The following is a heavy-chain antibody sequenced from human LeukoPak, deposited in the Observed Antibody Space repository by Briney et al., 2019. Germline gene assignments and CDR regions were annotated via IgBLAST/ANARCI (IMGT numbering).Heavy chain of an antibody. CDR2: ISSSSNYI. J-gene: IGHJ6*03. CDR1: GFTLITYT. D-gene: IGHD2-15*01. Sequence: GGSLRLSCAASGFTLITYTMGWVRQAPGKGLEWVSSISSSSNYIYYSDSVEGRFTISRDNAKTSLYLQMNSLRAEDTAVYYCARDKNAAAPGYMDVWGQGTTVTVSS. V-gene: IGHV3-21*01. CDR3: ARDKNAAAPGYMDV.